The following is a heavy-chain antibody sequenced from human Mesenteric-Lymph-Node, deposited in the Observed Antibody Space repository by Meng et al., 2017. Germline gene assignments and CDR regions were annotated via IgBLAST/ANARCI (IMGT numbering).Heavy chain of an antibody. V-gene: IGHV3-11*04. D-gene: IGHD3-10*01. CDR3: ARDGITMVRGVIINWFDP. CDR2: ISSSGSTI. J-gene: IGHJ5*02. Sequence: QGAPVESGVGLVQPGVYLRHSCAAAGFNFSDYYMSWIRQAPGKGLEWVSYISSSGSTIYYEDAVKGRFTISRDNAKNTPYLQMNSLRAEDTAVYYCARDGITMVRGVIINWFDPWGQGTLVTVSS. CDR1: GFNFSDYY.